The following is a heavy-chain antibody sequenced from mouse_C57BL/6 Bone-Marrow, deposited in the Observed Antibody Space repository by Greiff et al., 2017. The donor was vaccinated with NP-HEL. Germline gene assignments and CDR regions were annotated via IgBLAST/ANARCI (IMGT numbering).Heavy chain of an antibody. CDR2: ISNLAYSI. J-gene: IGHJ1*03. CDR3: ARKGLLHYWYFDV. CDR1: GFTFSDYG. V-gene: IGHV5-15*01. D-gene: IGHD3-3*01. Sequence: DVKLQESGGGLVQPGGSLKLSCAASGFTFSDYGMAWVRQAPRKGPEWVAFISNLAYSIYYADTVTGRFTISRENAKNTLYLEMSSLRSEDTAMYYCARKGLLHYWYFDVWGTGTTVTVSS.